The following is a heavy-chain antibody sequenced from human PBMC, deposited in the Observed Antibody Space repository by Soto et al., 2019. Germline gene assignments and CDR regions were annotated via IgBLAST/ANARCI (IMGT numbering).Heavy chain of an antibody. CDR3: ARDQILEAARSYYGMDV. J-gene: IGHJ6*02. CDR2: ISSSSSYI. CDR1: GFTFSSYS. D-gene: IGHD6-6*01. V-gene: IGHV3-21*01. Sequence: EVQLVESGGGLVKPGGSLRLSCAASGFTFSSYSMNWVRQAPGKGLEWVSSISSSSSYIYYADSVKGRFTISRDNAKNSLYLQMNSLRAEDTAVYYCARDQILEAARSYYGMDVWGQGPTVTLSS.